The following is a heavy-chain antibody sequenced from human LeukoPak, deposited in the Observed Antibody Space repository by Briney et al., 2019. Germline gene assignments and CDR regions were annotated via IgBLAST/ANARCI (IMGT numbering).Heavy chain of an antibody. CDR1: GYTFTSYG. V-gene: IGHV1-18*01. CDR3: ARGLPLGYCTYGVCYPPKHFDF. CDR2: ISAYNGNT. D-gene: IGHD2-8*01. J-gene: IGHJ4*02. Sequence: GASVKVSCKASGYTFTSYGISWVRQAPGQGLEWMGWISAYNGNTNYAQKFQARVTITRDTSMTTAYMELSSLTSDDTAVYFCARGLPLGYCTYGVCYPPKHFDFWGQGTLVTVSS.